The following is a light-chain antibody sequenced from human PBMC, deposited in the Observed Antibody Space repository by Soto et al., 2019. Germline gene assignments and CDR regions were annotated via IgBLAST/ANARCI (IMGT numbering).Light chain of an antibody. V-gene: IGKV3-15*01. Sequence: EIVMTQSPATLSVSPGERATLSCRASQSVSSNLAWYQQKPGQAPRLLIYGASTRATGIPTRFSGSGSGTEFTLTISSLQSEDFAVYYRQQYKNWPPPTFGGGTKVEIK. CDR2: GAS. CDR1: QSVSSN. CDR3: QQYKNWPPPT. J-gene: IGKJ4*01.